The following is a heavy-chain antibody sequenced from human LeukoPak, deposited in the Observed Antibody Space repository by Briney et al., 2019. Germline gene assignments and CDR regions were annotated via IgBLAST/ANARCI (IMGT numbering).Heavy chain of an antibody. V-gene: IGHV1-69*13. CDR3: ATRYYYDSSGYWFRAFDI. D-gene: IGHD3-22*01. CDR2: IIPIFRTA. CDR1: GGTFSSYA. Sequence: SVKVSCKASGGTFSSYAISWVRQAPGQGLEWMGGIIPIFRTANYAQKFHGRLTITADESTSTVYMELSSLRSEDTAVYYCATRYYYDSSGYWFRAFDIWGQGTMVTVSS. J-gene: IGHJ3*02.